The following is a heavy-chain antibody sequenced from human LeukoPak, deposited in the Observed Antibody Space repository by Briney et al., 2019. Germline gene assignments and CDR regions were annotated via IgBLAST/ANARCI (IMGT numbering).Heavy chain of an antibody. Sequence: GGSLRLSCAASGFTFSSYSMNWVRQAPGKGLEWVSSISTSSSYIYYADSVKGRFTISRDNPKNSQYLQMNRLRVEDTAVYYCARVGLDRRGYSGYEAFDYWGRGTLVTVSS. CDR3: ARVGLDRRGYSGYEAFDY. J-gene: IGHJ4*02. CDR1: GFTFSSYS. V-gene: IGHV3-21*01. CDR2: ISTSSSYI. D-gene: IGHD5-12*01.